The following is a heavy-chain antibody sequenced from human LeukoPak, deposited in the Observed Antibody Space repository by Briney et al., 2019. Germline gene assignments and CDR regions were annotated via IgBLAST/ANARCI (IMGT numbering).Heavy chain of an antibody. V-gene: IGHV3-23*01. CDR3: AKASVAIPQYCNS. D-gene: IGHD2-2*02. CDR1: GFTFGNYA. Sequence: GGSLRLSCEAPGFTFGNYAMNWVRQAPGKGLEWVSTISGTGSSTYYADSAKGRFTISRDNSKDTLFLQLNSLTAADTAMYFCAKASVAIPQYCNSWGQGTLVTVSS. J-gene: IGHJ5*02. CDR2: ISGTGSST.